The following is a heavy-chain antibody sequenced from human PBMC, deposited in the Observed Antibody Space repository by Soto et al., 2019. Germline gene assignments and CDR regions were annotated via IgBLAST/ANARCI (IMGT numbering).Heavy chain of an antibody. Sequence: GESLKISCNGSGYSFTSYWISWVRQMPWKGLEWMGRIDPSDSYTNYSPSFQGHVTISADKSISTAYLQWSSLKASDTAMYYCARHQYSSGTYYYGMDVWGQGTTVTVSS. D-gene: IGHD6-19*01. V-gene: IGHV5-10-1*01. CDR2: IDPSDSYT. J-gene: IGHJ6*02. CDR3: ARHQYSSGTYYYGMDV. CDR1: GYSFTSYW.